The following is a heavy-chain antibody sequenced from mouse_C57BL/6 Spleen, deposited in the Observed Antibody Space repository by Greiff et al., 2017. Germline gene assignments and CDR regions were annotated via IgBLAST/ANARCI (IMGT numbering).Heavy chain of an antibody. Sequence: EVMLVESGGGLVKPGGSLKLSCAASGFTFSDYGMHWVRQAPEKGLEWVAYISSGSSTIYYADTVKGRFTISRDNAKNTLFLQMTSLRSEDTAMYYCAVWLRREGDYWGQGTTLTVSS. V-gene: IGHV5-17*01. J-gene: IGHJ2*01. CDR3: AVWLRREGDY. CDR2: ISSGSSTI. CDR1: GFTFSDYG. D-gene: IGHD2-2*01.